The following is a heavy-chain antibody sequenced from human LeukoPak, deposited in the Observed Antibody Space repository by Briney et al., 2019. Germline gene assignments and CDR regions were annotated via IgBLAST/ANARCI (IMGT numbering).Heavy chain of an antibody. CDR2: ISSSSSYK. CDR1: GFTFSSYS. J-gene: IGHJ4*02. CDR3: AREGARLTLDY. V-gene: IGHV3-21*01. D-gene: IGHD3-16*01. Sequence: GGSLRVSCAASGFTFSSYSMNSVRQAPGKGLEWVSSISSSSSYKYYADSVKGRFTISRDNAKNSLYLQMNSLRAEDTAVYYCAREGARLTLDYWGQGTLVTVSS.